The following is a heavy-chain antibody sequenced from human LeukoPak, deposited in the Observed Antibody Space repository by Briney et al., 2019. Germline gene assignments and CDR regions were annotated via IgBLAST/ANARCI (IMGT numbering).Heavy chain of an antibody. Sequence: SQTLSLTCAISEDSVSSNSVIWNWIRQSPSRGLEWVGRTYYRSTWYNDYAVSVRGRITVNPDTSKNQFSLHLNSVTPEDTAVYYCARRLTQYDCFDPWGQGILVTVSS. V-gene: IGHV6-1*01. CDR3: ARRLTQYDCFDP. CDR1: EDSVSSNSVI. D-gene: IGHD2-2*01. CDR2: TYYRSTWYN. J-gene: IGHJ5*02.